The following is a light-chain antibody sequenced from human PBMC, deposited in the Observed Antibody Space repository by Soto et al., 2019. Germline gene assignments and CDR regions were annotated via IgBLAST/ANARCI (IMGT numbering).Light chain of an antibody. J-gene: IGKJ1*01. Sequence: EIVLTQSPATLSLSPGERATLSCRASQSVSSCLAWYQQKPAQAPRLLIYDVSNRATGIPDRFSGSGSGTDFTLTISSLEPEDFAVYYCQQRSNWPPWTFGQGTKVEFK. CDR2: DVS. CDR1: QSVSSC. V-gene: IGKV3-11*01. CDR3: QQRSNWPPWT.